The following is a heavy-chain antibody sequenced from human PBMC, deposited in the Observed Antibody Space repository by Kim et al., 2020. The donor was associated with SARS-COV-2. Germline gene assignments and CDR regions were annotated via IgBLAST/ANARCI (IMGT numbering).Heavy chain of an antibody. CDR2: S. Sequence: SDYAVSVKSRITINPDTSKNQFSLQLTSVTPEDTAFYDCVRYSGWYYFDYWGQGTLVTVSS. V-gene: IGHV6-1*01. D-gene: IGHD6-19*01. J-gene: IGHJ4*02. CDR3: VRYSGWYYFDY.